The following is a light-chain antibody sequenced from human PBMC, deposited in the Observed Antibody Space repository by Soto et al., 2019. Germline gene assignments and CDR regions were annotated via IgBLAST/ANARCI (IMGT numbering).Light chain of an antibody. CDR1: SGDVGDFEY. Sequence: QSALTQPASVSGSPGQSVTISCTATSGDVGDFEYVSWYQQHPGEAPKLIIYEVSHRTSGISDRFSGSRSGDTASLTISGLKAEDEADYFCHSHTTRNSLVFGTGTKLTVL. CDR3: HSHTTRNSLV. CDR2: EVS. V-gene: IGLV2-14*01. J-gene: IGLJ1*01.